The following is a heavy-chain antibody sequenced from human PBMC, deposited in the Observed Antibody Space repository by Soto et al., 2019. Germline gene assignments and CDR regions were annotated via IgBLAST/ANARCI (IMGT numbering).Heavy chain of an antibody. CDR1: GGSISSYY. J-gene: IGHJ5*02. CDR3: ARLYSSSVISPQHNWFDP. CDR2: IYYSGST. D-gene: IGHD6-6*01. V-gene: IGHV4-59*01. Sequence: SETLCLTCTVSGGSISSYYWSWIRQPPGKGLEWIGYIYYSGSTNYNPSLKSRVTISVDTSKNQFSLKLSSVTAADTAVYYCARLYSSSVISPQHNWFDPWGQGTLVT.